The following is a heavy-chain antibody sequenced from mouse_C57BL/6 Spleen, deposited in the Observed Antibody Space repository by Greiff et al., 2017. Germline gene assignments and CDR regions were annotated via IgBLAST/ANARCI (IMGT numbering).Heavy chain of an antibody. Sequence: VQLQQSGPELVKPGASVKIPCKASGYTFPDYNMDWVKQSHGKSLEWIGDINPNNGGTFYNQKFKGKATLTVDRSSSTAYMELRSLTSEDTAVYYCATLGGTSGYWYIDVWGTGTTVTVAS. D-gene: IGHD4-1*01. CDR2: INPNNGGT. J-gene: IGHJ1*03. CDR1: GYTFPDYN. CDR3: ATLGGTSGYWYIDV. V-gene: IGHV1-18*01.